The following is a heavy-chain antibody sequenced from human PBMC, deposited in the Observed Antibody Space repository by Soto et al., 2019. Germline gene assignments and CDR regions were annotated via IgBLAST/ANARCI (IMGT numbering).Heavy chain of an antibody. J-gene: IGHJ6*03. D-gene: IGHD2-2*01. CDR3: AGAIVLVQDVPADYYYYYMDV. CDR1: GGSFSDHY. CDR2: INHSGST. V-gene: IGHV4-34*01. Sequence: SETLSLTCAVYGGSFSDHYWSWIRQPPGKGLEWIGEINHSGSTNYNPSLKSRVTVSVDTSKNQFSLKLSSVTAADTAVYYCAGAIVLVQDVPADYYYYYMDVWGEGTTVTVSS.